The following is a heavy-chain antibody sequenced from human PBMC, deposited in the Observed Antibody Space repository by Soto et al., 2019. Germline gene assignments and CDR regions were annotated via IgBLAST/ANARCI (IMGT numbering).Heavy chain of an antibody. CDR1: GLTFRNFY. CDR2: ISLSGTTI. V-gene: IGHV3-11*01. CDR3: ARGHHGMDV. J-gene: IGHJ6*02. Sequence: QGQLVESGGGLVKPGGALRLSCAASGLTFRNFYMSWIRHTPGKGLDWVSNISLSGTTIYYADSVMGRFTISRDNAKNSLYLQMHSLRADDTAVYYCARGHHGMDVWGQGTTVPVSS.